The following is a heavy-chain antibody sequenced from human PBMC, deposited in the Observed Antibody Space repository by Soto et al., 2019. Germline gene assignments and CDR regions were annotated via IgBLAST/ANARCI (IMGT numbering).Heavy chain of an antibody. CDR2: IIPVFGTP. D-gene: IGHD6-13*01. V-gene: IGHV1-69*06. CDR3: ARGGALSTSWYWGDGLDS. J-gene: IGHJ4*02. Sequence: QVQLEQSGSEVKKSGSSVKVSCKASGYSFSSHAITWVRQAPGQGLEWMGGIIPVFGTPSYAQKFQGRVTISADKATNTSELEVRSLRSEDTAVDYCARGGALSTSWYWGDGLDSWGQGTQVTVSS. CDR1: GYSFSSHA.